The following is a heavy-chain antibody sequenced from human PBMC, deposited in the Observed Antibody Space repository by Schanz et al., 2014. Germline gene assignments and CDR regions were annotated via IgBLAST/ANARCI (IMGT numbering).Heavy chain of an antibody. V-gene: IGHV3-23*01. Sequence: EVHLLESGGGLVEPGGSLRLSCATSGFSLDIFAVSWVRQAPGKGLEWVSAMNESHSTIYYADSVRGRFTISRDNAENTLSLQMNSLRAEDTAVYVCAKIERNEDWGQGTLVTVSS. J-gene: IGHJ4*02. CDR1: GFSLDIFA. CDR2: MNESHSTI. CDR3: AKIERNED. D-gene: IGHD1-1*01.